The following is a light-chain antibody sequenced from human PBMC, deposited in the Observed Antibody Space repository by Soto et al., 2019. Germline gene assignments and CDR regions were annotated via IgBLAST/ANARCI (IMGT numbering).Light chain of an antibody. CDR1: SSDVGGNKY. Sequence: QSALTQPASVSGSPGQSITISCTGTSSDVGGNKYVSWYQQYPGKVPKLLINKVTNRPSGVSYRFSGSKSGNSASLNISELLAEDEADYFCASSTSDSLYVFGTGTKVTVL. V-gene: IGLV2-14*01. CDR2: KVT. CDR3: ASSTSDSLYV. J-gene: IGLJ1*01.